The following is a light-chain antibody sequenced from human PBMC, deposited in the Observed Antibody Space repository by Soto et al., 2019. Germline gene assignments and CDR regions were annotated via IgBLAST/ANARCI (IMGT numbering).Light chain of an antibody. CDR3: QQRRNWPIT. V-gene: IGKV3-11*01. CDR2: DAS. CDR1: RSVSSY. J-gene: IGKJ5*01. Sequence: EIVLTQCPATLSLSPGESATLSCRATRSVSSYLAWYQQKPGQAPRLLIYDASSRPTDIPARFSGSGSGTDFTLTISSLEPEDFALYYCQQRRNWPITFGQGTRLENK.